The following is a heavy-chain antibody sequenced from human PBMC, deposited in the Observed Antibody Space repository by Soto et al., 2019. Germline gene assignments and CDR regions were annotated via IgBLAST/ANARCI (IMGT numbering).Heavy chain of an antibody. CDR1: GFTFSSYW. D-gene: IGHD6-19*01. CDR3: ARARIAVAGYDY. Sequence: LRLSCAASGFTFSSYWMHWVRQAPGKGLVWVSRINSDGSSTSYADSVKGRFTISRDNAENTLYLQMNSLRAEDTAVYYCARARIAVAGYDYWGQGTLVTVSS. CDR2: INSDGSST. J-gene: IGHJ4*02. V-gene: IGHV3-74*01.